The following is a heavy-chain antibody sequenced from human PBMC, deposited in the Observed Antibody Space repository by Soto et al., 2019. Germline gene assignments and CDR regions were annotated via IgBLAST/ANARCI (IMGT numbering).Heavy chain of an antibody. V-gene: IGHV1-18*04. CDR3: AKRTSGTTWGESDY. Sequence: QVQVMQSGAEVKKPGDSVKVSCKTSGYIFSDYGINWVRQAPGQGLEWMGWISGYSGNANLAQKFQGRVNMTTDKSTRTAYMELRRLRSDDTAVYYCAKRTSGTTWGESDYWGQGTLVTVSS. D-gene: IGHD4-17*01. J-gene: IGHJ4*02. CDR2: ISGYSGNA. CDR1: GYIFSDYG.